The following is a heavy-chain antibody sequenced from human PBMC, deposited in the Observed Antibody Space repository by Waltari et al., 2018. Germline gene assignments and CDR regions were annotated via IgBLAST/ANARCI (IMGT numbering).Heavy chain of an antibody. V-gene: IGHV4-39*01. CDR1: GGSISSTSYY. D-gene: IGHD3-22*01. Sequence: HLQESGPGLVKPSETLSLICAVSGGSISSTSYYWGWIRQPPGKGLEWIGNIYYGVSTYYNPSLKIRVTMSAETSKNQFSLKLSSVTAADTAVYYCARHGGDRWLYNSRTPTHIDYWGQGILVTVSS. CDR2: IYYGVST. CDR3: ARHGGDRWLYNSRTPTHIDY. J-gene: IGHJ4*02.